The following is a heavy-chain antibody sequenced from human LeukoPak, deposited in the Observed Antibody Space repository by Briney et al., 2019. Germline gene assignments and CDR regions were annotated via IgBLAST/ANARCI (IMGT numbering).Heavy chain of an antibody. V-gene: IGHV4-31*02. Sequence: SETCSFTAIFSGGSIASGVYSWSGIRHPPGKGLGGIGSTYYSGSTYYNPSLKSRVTISVDTSKNQFSLKLSSVTAADTAVYYCARQSDYGDPPDYGMDVWGQGTTVTVSS. CDR3: ARQSDYGDPPDYGMDV. D-gene: IGHD4-17*01. CDR1: GGSIASGVYS. CDR2: TYYSGST. J-gene: IGHJ6*02.